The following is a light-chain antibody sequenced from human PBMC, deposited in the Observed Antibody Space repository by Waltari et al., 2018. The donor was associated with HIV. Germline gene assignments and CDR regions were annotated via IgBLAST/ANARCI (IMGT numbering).Light chain of an antibody. CDR3: SSYTSSNTFVV. CDR2: EVI. V-gene: IGLV2-18*02. J-gene: IGLJ2*01. Sequence: QSALTQPPSVSGSPGQSVTISCTGTSSDVGNYNRVSWYQQPPGSAPKLMIYEVINRPSGVPRRFSGSKSGNTACLTISGLQAEDEADYYCSSYTSSNTFVVFGGGTKLTVL. CDR1: SSDVGNYNR.